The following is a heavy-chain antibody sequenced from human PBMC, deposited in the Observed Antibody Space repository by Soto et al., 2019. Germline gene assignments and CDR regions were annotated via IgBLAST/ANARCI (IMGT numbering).Heavy chain of an antibody. D-gene: IGHD1-1*01. CDR1: GFTFTSFC. CDR2: ITVSNGHA. Sequence: ASVKVSCKASGFTFTSFCIGWVRQAPGQGLEYLGWITVSNGHAEYAQKFQGRVSMTADTSTSTAYMEVKSLTSDDTAVYYCARWLQLRPLDYWGQGTLVTVSS. V-gene: IGHV1-18*01. CDR3: ARWLQLRPLDY. J-gene: IGHJ4*02.